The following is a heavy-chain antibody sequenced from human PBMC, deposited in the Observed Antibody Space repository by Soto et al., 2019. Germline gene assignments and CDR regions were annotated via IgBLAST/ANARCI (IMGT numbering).Heavy chain of an antibody. CDR3: ARYSSNWFQTEGMDV. CDR2: IDTSGNT. CDR1: GGAISTYY. Sequence: SETLSLTCTVTGGAISTYYWSWIRQPAGKGLEWIGRIDTSGNTNYNPSLKSRVTMSVDTSKKQFSLKLTSVTAADTAVYYCARYSSNWFQTEGMDVWGQGTTVTVSS. J-gene: IGHJ6*02. V-gene: IGHV4-4*07. D-gene: IGHD6-13*01.